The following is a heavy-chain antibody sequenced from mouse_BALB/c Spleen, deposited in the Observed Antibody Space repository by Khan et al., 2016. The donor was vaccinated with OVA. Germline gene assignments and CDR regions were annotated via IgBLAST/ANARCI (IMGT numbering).Heavy chain of an antibody. D-gene: IGHD1-1*01. J-gene: IGHJ2*01. Sequence: VRLQQSGPELVKPGASVKISCKASGYSFTGYFMNWVMQSHGKSLEWIGRINPHIGETFYNQKFKGKATLTVDESSSTAHMELRSLASEDSAVYYCARIYRSDFDYWGQGTTLTGPS. CDR3: ARIYRSDFDY. V-gene: IGHV1-20*02. CDR1: GYSFTGYF. CDR2: INPHIGET.